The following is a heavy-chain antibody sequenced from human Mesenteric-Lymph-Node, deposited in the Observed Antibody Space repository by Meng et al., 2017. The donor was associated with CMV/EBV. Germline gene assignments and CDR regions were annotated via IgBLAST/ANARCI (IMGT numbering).Heavy chain of an antibody. CDR1: GFTFSSYW. Sequence: GESLKISCAASGFTFSSYWMHWVRQAPGKGLVWVSRINSDGSSTSYADSVKGRFTISRDNAKNTLYLQMNSLRAEDTAVYYCASGLEPPEAWFDPWGQGTLVTVSS. D-gene: IGHD1-1*01. J-gene: IGHJ5*02. CDR2: INSDGSST. V-gene: IGHV3-74*01. CDR3: ASGLEPPEAWFDP.